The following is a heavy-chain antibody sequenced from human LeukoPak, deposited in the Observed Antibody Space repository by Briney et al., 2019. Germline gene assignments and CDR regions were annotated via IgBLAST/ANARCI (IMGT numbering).Heavy chain of an antibody. CDR2: IYYSGST. V-gene: IGHV4-59*01. D-gene: IGHD3-10*01. CDR1: GGSISSYY. J-gene: IGHJ4*02. Sequence: SETLSLTCTVSGGSISSYYWSWIRQPPGKGLEWIGYIYYSGSTNYNPSLKSRVTISVDTSKNQFSLKLSSVTAADTAVYYCARDAHPYGSVSYLFDYWGQGTLVTVSS. CDR3: ARDAHPYGSVSYLFDY.